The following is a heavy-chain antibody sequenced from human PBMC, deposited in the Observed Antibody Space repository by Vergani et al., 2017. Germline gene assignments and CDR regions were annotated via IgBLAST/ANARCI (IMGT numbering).Heavy chain of an antibody. J-gene: IGHJ4*02. CDR1: GFSLSTSGVG. CDR3: AHRQHDSSGYSPVG. CDR2: IYWNDDK. Sequence: QITLKESGPTLVKPTQTLTLTCTFSGFSLSTSGVGVGWIRQPPGKALEWLALIYWNDDKRYSPSLKSRLTITKDTSKNLMVLIMTDMDPVDTATYYCAHRQHDSSGYSPVGWGQGTLVTVSS. D-gene: IGHD3-22*01. V-gene: IGHV2-5*01.